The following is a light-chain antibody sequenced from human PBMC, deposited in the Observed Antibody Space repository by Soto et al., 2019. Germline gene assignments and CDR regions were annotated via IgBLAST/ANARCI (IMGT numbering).Light chain of an antibody. Sequence: QSALTQPPSASGTPGQRVTISCSGSSSNIGSNTVNWYQQLPGTAPKLLIYSNNQRPSGVPDRFSGSKSGTSASLAISGLQSEDEADYYCAAWDDSLNAHYVFGTGIKLTVL. V-gene: IGLV1-44*01. CDR3: AAWDDSLNAHYV. CDR2: SNN. CDR1: SSNIGSNT. J-gene: IGLJ1*01.